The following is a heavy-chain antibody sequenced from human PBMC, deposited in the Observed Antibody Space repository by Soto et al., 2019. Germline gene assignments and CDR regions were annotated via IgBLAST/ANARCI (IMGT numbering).Heavy chain of an antibody. Sequence: WASVKVSCKASGYTFIGYYMHWVRQAPGQGLEWMGWINPNSGDTNYAQKFQGRVTMTRDTSISTAYTELSRLRFDDTAVYYCARARTNYYTTSDYDFWGQGTLVTVSS. D-gene: IGHD3-22*01. CDR1: GYTFIGYY. J-gene: IGHJ4*02. CDR2: INPNSGDT. V-gene: IGHV1-2*02. CDR3: ARARTNYYTTSDYDF.